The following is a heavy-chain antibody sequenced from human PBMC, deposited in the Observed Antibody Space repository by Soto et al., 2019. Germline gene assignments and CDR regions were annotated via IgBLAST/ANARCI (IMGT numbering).Heavy chain of an antibody. J-gene: IGHJ4*02. V-gene: IGHV4-34*01. CDR3: ASARFDF. CDR1: GASFSANY. Sequence: QVQLQQWGATLLKPSETLSLTCAVYGASFSANYWTWIRQPPGKGLEWVGEINHRGSTNYSPSLKNRISISVDTSKNQFSLQLTSVTAADTAVYYCASARFDFWGRGLLVTVSP. CDR2: INHRGST.